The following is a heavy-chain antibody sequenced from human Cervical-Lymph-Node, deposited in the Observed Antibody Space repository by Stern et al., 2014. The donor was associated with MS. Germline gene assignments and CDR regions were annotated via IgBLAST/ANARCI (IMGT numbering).Heavy chain of an antibody. CDR3: THMPISGTYYTDASDV. CDR2: IYWNGDT. J-gene: IGHJ3*01. CDR1: GFSLSTSGVM. Sequence: QVTLRESGPTLVKPTQTLTLTCTCSGFSLSTSGVMVGWIRQPPGKALEWLAPIYWNGDTRYSPSLMSRLTITKDTSKNQVVLTVTNMDPADTATYFCTHMPISGTYYTDASDVWGQGTMVTVSS. V-gene: IGHV2-5*01. D-gene: IGHD3-10*01.